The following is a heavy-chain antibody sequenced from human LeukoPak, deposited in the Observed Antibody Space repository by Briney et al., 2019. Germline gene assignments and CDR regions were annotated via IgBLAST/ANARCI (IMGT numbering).Heavy chain of an antibody. J-gene: IGHJ4*02. V-gene: IGHV3-30*04. Sequence: GGSLRLSCAASGFTFSSYAMHWVRQAPGKGLEWVAVITYDGSNKYYADSVKGRFTISRDNSKNTLYLQMNSLRAEDTAVYYCARDVSGYDSFDYWGQGTLVTVSS. CDR3: ARDVSGYDSFDY. D-gene: IGHD5-12*01. CDR2: ITYDGSNK. CDR1: GFTFSSYA.